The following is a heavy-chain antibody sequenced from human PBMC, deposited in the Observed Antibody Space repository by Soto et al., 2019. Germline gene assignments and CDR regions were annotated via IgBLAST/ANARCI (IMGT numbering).Heavy chain of an antibody. CDR1: GYTLTDLS. V-gene: IGHV1-24*01. CDR2: FDPEDGET. D-gene: IGHD3-3*01. CDR3: ARGPPPSITIFGVVPHYGMDV. J-gene: IGHJ6*02. Sequence: ASVTVSCKVSGYTLTDLSMHWVRQAPGKGLEWMGGFDPEDGETIYAQKFQGRVTITEDESTNTAYMELSSLRSEDTAVYYCARGPPPSITIFGVVPHYGMDVWGQGTTVTVSS.